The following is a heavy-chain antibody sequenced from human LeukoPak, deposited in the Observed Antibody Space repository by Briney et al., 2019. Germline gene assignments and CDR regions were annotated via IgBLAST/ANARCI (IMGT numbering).Heavy chain of an antibody. D-gene: IGHD1-26*01. V-gene: IGHV3-7*01. CDR1: GFTFNNYW. CDR2: INQDGSGK. Sequence: GGSLRLSCAAFGFTFNNYWMSWVRQAPGKGLEWVANINQDGSGKHYVDSVKGRFTISRDNAKNSLYLQVNSLRAEDTAVYFCAKASIAGAIGVLDYWGQGTLVTVSS. J-gene: IGHJ4*02. CDR3: AKASIAGAIGVLDY.